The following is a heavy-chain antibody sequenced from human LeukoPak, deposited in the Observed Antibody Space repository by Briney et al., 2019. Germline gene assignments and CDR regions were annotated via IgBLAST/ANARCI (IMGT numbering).Heavy chain of an antibody. D-gene: IGHD4-11*01. CDR2: ISGSGGST. CDR1: GFTFSNYA. V-gene: IGHV3-23*01. Sequence: GGSLRLSCATSGFTFSNYAMSWVRQAPGKGLEWVSAISGSGGSTYYADSVKGRFTISRDNSKNTLYLQMNSLRAEDTAVYYCAKAGDYSNRYYFDYWGQGTLVTVSS. J-gene: IGHJ4*02. CDR3: AKAGDYSNRYYFDY.